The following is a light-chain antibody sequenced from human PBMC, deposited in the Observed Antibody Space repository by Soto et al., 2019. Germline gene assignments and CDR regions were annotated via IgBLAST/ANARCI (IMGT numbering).Light chain of an antibody. Sequence: QSALTQPPSASGSPGQSVTISCTGTSSDVGGYNYVSWYQQHPGKAPKLMIYEVSKRPSGVPDRFSGSKSGNTASLTVSGFQAEDEADYYCSSYAGSKVFGGGTKVTVL. V-gene: IGLV2-8*01. CDR2: EVS. CDR3: SSYAGSKV. J-gene: IGLJ3*02. CDR1: SSDVGGYNY.